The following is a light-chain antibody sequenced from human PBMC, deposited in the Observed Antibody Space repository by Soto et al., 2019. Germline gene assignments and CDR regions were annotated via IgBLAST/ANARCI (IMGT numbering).Light chain of an antibody. CDR2: AAS. Sequence: EIVLTQSAATLSLYTEERATLSCRASQNISVYLAWYRQKPGQAPRLLIYAASNRATGIPARFSGSGSGTDFTLTISSLEPEDFAVYYCQQRSNWPSITFGQVTRLAIK. V-gene: IGKV3-11*01. J-gene: IGKJ5*01. CDR3: QQRSNWPSIT. CDR1: QNISVY.